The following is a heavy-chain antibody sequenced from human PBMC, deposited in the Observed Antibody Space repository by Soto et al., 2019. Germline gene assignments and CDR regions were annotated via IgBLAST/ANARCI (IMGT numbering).Heavy chain of an antibody. Sequence: QVQLVQSGAEVKQPGSSVKVSCKASGGTFSTYTITWVRQAPGQGLEWMGRIIPIIGIINYAQKFQGRVTSTENKFTGTAYMELTRLRSDDTSVDYCAGDPDSHYNDSHAYSYPWGQGTLVTVSA. D-gene: IGHD3-22*01. CDR3: AGDPDSHYNDSHAYSYP. J-gene: IGHJ5*02. V-gene: IGHV1-69*08. CDR2: IIPIIGII. CDR1: GGTFSTYT.